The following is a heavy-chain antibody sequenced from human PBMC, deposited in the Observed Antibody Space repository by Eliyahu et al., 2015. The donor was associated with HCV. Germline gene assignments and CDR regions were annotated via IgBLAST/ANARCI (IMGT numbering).Heavy chain of an antibody. CDR3: AQCGGDCSGT. J-gene: IGHJ5*02. CDR2: IYYSGST. Sequence: QVQLQESGPGLVKPSPTLSLTCTVSXGSISXGGYXWSWXRQHPGKGLEWIGYIYYSGSTYYNPSLKSRVTISVDTSKNQFSLKLSSVTAADTAVYYCAQCGGDCSGTWGQGTLVTVSS. V-gene: IGHV4-31*03. CDR1: XGSISXGGYX. D-gene: IGHD2-21*02.